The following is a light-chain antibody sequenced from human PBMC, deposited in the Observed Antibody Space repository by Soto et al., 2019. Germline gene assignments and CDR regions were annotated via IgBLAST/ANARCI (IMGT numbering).Light chain of an antibody. CDR2: DAS. V-gene: IGKV3-11*01. CDR1: QSVSSY. CDR3: QQRSNWPS. J-gene: IGKJ4*01. Sequence: IVLPPSPATLSLSPVERAPLSCRASQSVSSYLAWYQQKPGQAPRLLIYDASNRATGIPDRFSGGGTATDFTLTISRLEPEDFAVYYCQQRSNWPSFGGGTKGDIK.